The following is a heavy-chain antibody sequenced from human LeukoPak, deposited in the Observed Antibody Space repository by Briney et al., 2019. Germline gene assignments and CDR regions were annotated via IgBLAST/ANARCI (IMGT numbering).Heavy chain of an antibody. CDR3: ARDARGWSGFDY. D-gene: IGHD3-3*01. Sequence: PSETLSLTCAVSGYSISSSYYWSWIRQPAGKGREWIGRIYTTGNTDYNPSLKSRVTMSVDTSKNQFSLNLSSVTAADTAVYYCARDARGWSGFDYWGQGTLVTVSS. CDR2: IYTTGNT. CDR1: GYSISSSYY. J-gene: IGHJ4*02. V-gene: IGHV4-4*07.